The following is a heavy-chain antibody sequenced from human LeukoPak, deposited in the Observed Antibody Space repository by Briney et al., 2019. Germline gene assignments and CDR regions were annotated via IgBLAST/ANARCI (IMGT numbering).Heavy chain of an antibody. Sequence: GGSRRLFCAASGFTFSSYSMNWVRQAPGKGLEWVANIKPDGSEKHYSDSVRGRFTTSRDNAKNSLFLQMNSLRVEDTAIYYCARGSNGAFDIWGQGTMVTVS. V-gene: IGHV3-7*01. CDR2: IKPDGSEK. D-gene: IGHD2-8*01. CDR3: ARGSNGAFDI. J-gene: IGHJ3*02. CDR1: GFTFSSYS.